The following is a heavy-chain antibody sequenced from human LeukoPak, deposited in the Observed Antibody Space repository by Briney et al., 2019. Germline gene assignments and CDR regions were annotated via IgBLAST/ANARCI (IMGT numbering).Heavy chain of an antibody. J-gene: IGHJ6*03. CDR1: GYTFTGYY. D-gene: IGHD6-13*01. CDR3: ARARQQLVRGWADYYYYMDV. CDR2: INPNSGGT. V-gene: IGHV1-2*02. Sequence: ASVKVSCKASGYTFTGYYMHWVRQAPGQGLEWMGWINPNSGGTNYAQKFQGRVTMTRDTSLSTVYMELSSLRSEDTAVYYCARARQQLVRGWADYYYYMDVWGKGTTVTVSS.